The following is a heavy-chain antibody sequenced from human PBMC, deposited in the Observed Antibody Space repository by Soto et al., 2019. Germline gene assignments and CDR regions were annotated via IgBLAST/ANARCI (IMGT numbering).Heavy chain of an antibody. Sequence: DVQLVESGGALVQPGTSLTLSCAASGFTFDDYGMHWVRQAPGKGLEWVSGISWNSGTTDYADSVKGRFTISRDNARNSLFLQMNSLRPEDTALYYCAKSMLWFGEFDLWGRGTLVTVSS. CDR1: GFTFDDYG. CDR2: ISWNSGTT. J-gene: IGHJ4*02. V-gene: IGHV3-9*01. D-gene: IGHD3-10*01. CDR3: AKSMLWFGEFDL.